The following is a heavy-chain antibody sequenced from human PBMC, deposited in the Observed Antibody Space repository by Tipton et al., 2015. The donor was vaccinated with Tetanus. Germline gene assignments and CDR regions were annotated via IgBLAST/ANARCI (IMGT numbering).Heavy chain of an antibody. CDR1: GYIFTHYW. V-gene: IGHV5-51*01. D-gene: IGHD6-6*01. Sequence: QSGAEVKRPGESLKISCKASGYIFTHYWIAWVRQMPGKGLEYMGIIFPSDSETRYNPTFRGQVTMSVDKATNTAYRQWSSLVASDSAVYYCARHGSIGARQNRFGAWGQGTPVTVSS. CDR2: IFPSDSET. J-gene: IGHJ5*02. CDR3: ARHGSIGARQNRFGA.